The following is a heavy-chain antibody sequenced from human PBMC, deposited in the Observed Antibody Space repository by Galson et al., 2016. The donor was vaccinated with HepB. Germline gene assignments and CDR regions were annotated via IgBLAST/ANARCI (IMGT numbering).Heavy chain of an antibody. V-gene: IGHV1-46*01. Sequence: SVKVSCKASGYTLISNHIHWVRQAPGQGLEWMGIINPSSGKTGFAQKFQGRVTMTRDTSTSTVYMELSGLRSEDTAVYYCARDRGSVVRGVIHPTYFDFWGQGTLVIVPS. D-gene: IGHD3-10*01. CDR2: INPSSGKT. CDR3: ARDRGSVVRGVIHPTYFDF. J-gene: IGHJ4*02. CDR1: GYTLISNH.